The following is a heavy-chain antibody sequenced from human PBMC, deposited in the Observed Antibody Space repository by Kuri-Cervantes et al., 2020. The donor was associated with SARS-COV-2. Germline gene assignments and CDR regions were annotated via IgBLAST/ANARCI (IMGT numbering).Heavy chain of an antibody. CDR1: GFTFSSYS. CDR3: ARASSSGDYPPGHFDY. D-gene: IGHD4-17*01. V-gene: IGHV3-74*01. CDR2: INSDGSST. Sequence: GESLKISCTASGFTFSSYSMNWVRQAPGKGLVWVSRINSDGSSTSYADSVKGRFTISRDNAKNTLYLQMNSLRVEDTAVYYCARASSSGDYPPGHFDYWGQGTLVTVSS. J-gene: IGHJ4*02.